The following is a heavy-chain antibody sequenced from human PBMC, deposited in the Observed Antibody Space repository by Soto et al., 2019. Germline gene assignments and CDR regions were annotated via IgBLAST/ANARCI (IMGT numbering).Heavy chain of an antibody. CDR2: IIPIFGTA. J-gene: IGHJ4*02. CDR3: AREHVGADY. CDR1: GGTFSSYA. D-gene: IGHD3-10*01. Sequence: QVQLVQSGAEVKKPGSSVKVSCKASGGTFSSYAISWVRQAPGQGLEWMGGIIPIFGTANYAXKFQXRVXXXXXXXXXXXXXXXXXXXXEDTXVXYCAREHVGADYWGQGTLVTVSS. V-gene: IGHV1-69*01.